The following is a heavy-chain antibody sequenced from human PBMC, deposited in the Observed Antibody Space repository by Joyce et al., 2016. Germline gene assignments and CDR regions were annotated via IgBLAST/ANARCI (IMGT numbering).Heavy chain of an antibody. J-gene: IGHJ2*01. D-gene: IGHD3-9*01. CDR1: GGSVSSGNYY. CDR3: ARGHDWLWYFDI. Sequence: QVQLQESGPGLVKPSETLSLTCTVSGGSVSSGNYYWSWIRQPPGKELEWIGYMYYSESTNYNPSLKSRVTISADTSKNQFSLNLSSVTAADTAVYYCARGHDWLWYFDIWGRGTQVTVSS. V-gene: IGHV4-61*01. CDR2: MYYSEST.